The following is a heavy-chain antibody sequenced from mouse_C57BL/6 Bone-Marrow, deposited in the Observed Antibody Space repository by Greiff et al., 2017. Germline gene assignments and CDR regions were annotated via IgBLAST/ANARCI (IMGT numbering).Heavy chain of an antibody. V-gene: IGHV1-9*01. Sequence: QVLLKQSGAELMKPGASVKLSCKATGYTFTGYWIEWVKQRPGHGLEWIGEILPGSGSTNYNEKFKGKATFTADTSSNTAYMQLSCLTTEDSAIYYCARWGYAMDYGGQGTSGTVSS. CDR1: GYTFTGYW. CDR2: ILPGSGST. CDR3: ARWGYAMDY. J-gene: IGHJ4*01.